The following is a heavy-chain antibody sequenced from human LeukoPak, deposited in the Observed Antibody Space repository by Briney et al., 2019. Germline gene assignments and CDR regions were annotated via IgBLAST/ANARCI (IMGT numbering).Heavy chain of an antibody. J-gene: IGHJ6*04. D-gene: IGHD3-10*01. CDR2: IYSGGST. CDR3: ARVRRAVREVFDV. Sequence: GRSLRLSCAASGFTVSSNYMSWVRQAPGKGLEWVSVIYSGGSTYYADSVKGRFTISRDNSKNTLYLQMNSLRAEDTAVYYCARVRRAVREVFDVWGKGTTVTVSS. V-gene: IGHV3-66*02. CDR1: GFTVSSNY.